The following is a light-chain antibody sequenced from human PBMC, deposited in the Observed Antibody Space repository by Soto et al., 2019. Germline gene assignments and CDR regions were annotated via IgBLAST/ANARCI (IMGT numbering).Light chain of an antibody. V-gene: IGKV3-20*01. CDR1: QSVSSR. CDR3: QHYVERSPIT. CDR2: GAS. J-gene: IGKJ5*01. Sequence: ELVLTQSPGPLSLSPGGRANLSWRASQSVSSRLAWYQQKPGQAPRLLISGASSRATGIPDRFSGSGSGTDFTLTISRLEPEDFALYYCQHYVERSPITFGQGTRLEIK.